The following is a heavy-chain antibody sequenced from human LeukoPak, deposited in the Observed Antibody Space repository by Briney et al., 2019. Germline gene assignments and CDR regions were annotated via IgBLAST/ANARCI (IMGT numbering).Heavy chain of an antibody. J-gene: IGHJ6*03. Sequence: GASVKVSCKASGYTFTSYDINWVRQATGQGLEWMGWMNPNSGNTGYAQKFQGRVTITRNTSISTAYMELRSLRSEDTAVYYCASAGFGELSYYYYMDVWGKGTTVTVSS. D-gene: IGHD3-10*01. CDR2: MNPNSGNT. CDR3: ASAGFGELSYYYYMDV. CDR1: GYTFTSYD. V-gene: IGHV1-8*03.